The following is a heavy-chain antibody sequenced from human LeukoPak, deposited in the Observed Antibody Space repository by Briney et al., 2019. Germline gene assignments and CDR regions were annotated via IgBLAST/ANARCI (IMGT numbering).Heavy chain of an antibody. J-gene: IGHJ3*02. Sequence: SETLSLTCTISGGSISGYSWNWIRQPAGKGLEWIGRISVSGITNSNPSLKSRITMSVDTSKHQFSLNLSSVTAADTAIYFCVRFTFDLDAFDIWGQGSIVTVSS. CDR3: VRFTFDLDAFDI. CDR1: GGSISGYS. CDR2: ISVSGIT. V-gene: IGHV4-4*07.